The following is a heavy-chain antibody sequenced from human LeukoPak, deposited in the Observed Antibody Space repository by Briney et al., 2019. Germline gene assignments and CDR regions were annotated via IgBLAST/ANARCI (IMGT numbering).Heavy chain of an antibody. D-gene: IGHD5-18*01. V-gene: IGHV3-48*01. Sequence: GGSLRLSCAASGFTFSSYSMNWVRQAPGKGLEWVSYISSSSSTIYYADSVKGRFTNPKDNAKNSLDLQMNSLRAEDTAVYYCARYAMVSDYWGQGTLVTVSS. CDR2: ISSSSSTI. CDR3: ARYAMVSDY. CDR1: GFTFSSYS. J-gene: IGHJ4*02.